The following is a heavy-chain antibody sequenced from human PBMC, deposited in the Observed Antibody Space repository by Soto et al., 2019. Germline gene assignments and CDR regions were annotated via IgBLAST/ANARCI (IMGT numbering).Heavy chain of an antibody. CDR1: GGSINTDSW. D-gene: IGHD2-8*01. J-gene: IGHJ4*02. CDR3: ARYNSYAIDY. V-gene: IGHV4-4*02. CDR2: IHRSRGT. Sequence: SETLSLTCAVSGGSINTDSWWTWVRQPPGKGLEWIGEIHRSRGTNYNSSLKSRVTISVDTSTNHFSLKLYSVTAADRAIYFCARYNSYAIDYWGRGTLVTVSS.